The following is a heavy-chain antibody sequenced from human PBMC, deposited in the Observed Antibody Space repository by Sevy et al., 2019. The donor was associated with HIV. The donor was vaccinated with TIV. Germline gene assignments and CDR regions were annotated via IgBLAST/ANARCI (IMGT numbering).Heavy chain of an antibody. CDR1: GFTFSSYA. CDR2: ISYDGSNK. CDR3: ARKPEVGYYYDSSGSQGAFDI. Sequence: GGSLRLSCAASGFTFSSYAMHWVRQAPGKGLEWVAVISYDGSNKYYADSVKGRFTISRDNSKNTLYLQMNSLRAEDTAVDYCARKPEVGYYYDSSGSQGAFDIWGQGTMVTVSS. D-gene: IGHD3-22*01. J-gene: IGHJ3*02. V-gene: IGHV3-30-3*01.